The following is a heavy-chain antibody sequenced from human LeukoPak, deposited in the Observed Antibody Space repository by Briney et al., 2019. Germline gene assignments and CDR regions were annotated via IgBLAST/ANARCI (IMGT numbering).Heavy chain of an antibody. CDR2: ISSSGRII. Sequence: GGSLRLSCAASGFTSSSYAMHWVRQAPGKGLEWVSYISSSGRIIYYADSVKGRFTISRDNAKNSLFLQMNSLRAEDTAVYYCASVHYYGMEVWGQGTTVTVSS. CDR1: GFTSSSYA. J-gene: IGHJ6*02. V-gene: IGHV3-48*03. CDR3: ASVHYYGMEV. D-gene: IGHD2-8*01.